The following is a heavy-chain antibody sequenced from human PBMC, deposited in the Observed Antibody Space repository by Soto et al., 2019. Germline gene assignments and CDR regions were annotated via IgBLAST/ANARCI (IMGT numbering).Heavy chain of an antibody. D-gene: IGHD6-6*01. V-gene: IGHV3-15*01. CDR2: IKSKTDGVTT. CDR3: TTDIVVIAARPGDY. J-gene: IGHJ4*02. CDR1: GFTFSNAW. Sequence: EVQLVESGGGLVKPGGSLRLSCAASGFTFSNAWMSWVRQAPGKWLEWVGRIKSKTDGVTTDYAAPVKGRFTISRDDSKNKLYLQMNSLTTEDTAVYYCTTDIVVIAARPGDYWGQGTLVTVSS.